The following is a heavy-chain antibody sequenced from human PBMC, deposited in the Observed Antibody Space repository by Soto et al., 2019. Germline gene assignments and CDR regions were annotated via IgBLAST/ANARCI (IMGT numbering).Heavy chain of an antibody. CDR3: ARASGAKLSSS. CDR1: GGTLSSYR. D-gene: IGHD6-13*01. J-gene: IGHJ4*02. CDR2: IVPIYRTA. V-gene: IGHV1-69*13. Sequence: SVKVSCKASGGTLSSYRFNWVRQARGQGLEWLGGIVPIYRTADYAQKFQGRVTITADESTRTVYLELSSLKSQDTALYYCARASGAKLSSSWGQGTLVTVSS.